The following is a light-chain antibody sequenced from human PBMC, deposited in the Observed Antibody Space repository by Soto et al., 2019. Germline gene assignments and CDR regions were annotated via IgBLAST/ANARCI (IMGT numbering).Light chain of an antibody. CDR2: GNT. CDR3: QSYDSSLSVL. V-gene: IGLV1-40*01. CDR1: SSNIGAGYD. J-gene: IGLJ1*01. Sequence: QSVLTQPPSVSGAAGQRGTRSCTGGSSNIGAGYDVHWYQQLPGTAPKLLIYGNTNRPSGVPDRFSGSKSGTSASLAITGLQAEDEADYYCQSYDSSLSVLFGTGTKLTVL.